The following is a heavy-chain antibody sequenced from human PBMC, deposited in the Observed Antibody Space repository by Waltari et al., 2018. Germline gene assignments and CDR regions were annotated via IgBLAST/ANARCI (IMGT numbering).Heavy chain of an antibody. D-gene: IGHD6-13*01. CDR3: AREVGGSSWSTTPRGDAFDI. CDR1: GDSIGRGYSY. Sequence: QLQLRESGPGLLKPSEPLSLTCSVSGDSIGRGYSYWGWLRQAPGKGLEWIGRIYFAGSTYYNPALKSRLTISVDTSKNQFSLRLSSVTAADTAVYYCAREVGGSSWSTTPRGDAFDIWGQGTMVTVSS. CDR2: IYFAGST. V-gene: IGHV4-39*07. J-gene: IGHJ3*02.